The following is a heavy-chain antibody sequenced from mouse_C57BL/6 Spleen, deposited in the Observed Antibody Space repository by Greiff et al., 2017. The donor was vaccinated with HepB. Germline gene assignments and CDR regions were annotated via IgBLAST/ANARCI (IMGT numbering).Heavy chain of an antibody. Sequence: VQLQQPGAELVKPGASVKLSCKASGYTFTSYWMQWVKQRPGQGLEWMGEIDPSDSYTNYNQKFKGKATLTVDTSSSTAYMQLSSLTSEDSAVYYCARMRITTCFDDWGKGTTLTVSS. D-gene: IGHD2-3*01. J-gene: IGHJ2*01. CDR1: GYTFTSYW. V-gene: IGHV1-50*01. CDR2: IDPSDSYT. CDR3: ARMRITTCFDD.